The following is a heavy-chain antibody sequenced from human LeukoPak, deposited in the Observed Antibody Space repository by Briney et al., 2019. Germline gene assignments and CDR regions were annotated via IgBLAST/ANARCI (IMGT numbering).Heavy chain of an antibody. CDR1: GFTFSDYY. V-gene: IGHV3-11*01. CDR3: ARVHDYYDSSGLDY. D-gene: IGHD3-22*01. J-gene: IGHJ4*02. Sequence: GGSLRLSCAASGFTFSDYYMSWIRQAPGKGLEWVSYISSSGSTIYYADSVKGRFTISRDNAENSLYLQMDSLRAEDTAVYYCARVHDYYDSSGLDYWGQGTLVTVSS. CDR2: ISSSGSTI.